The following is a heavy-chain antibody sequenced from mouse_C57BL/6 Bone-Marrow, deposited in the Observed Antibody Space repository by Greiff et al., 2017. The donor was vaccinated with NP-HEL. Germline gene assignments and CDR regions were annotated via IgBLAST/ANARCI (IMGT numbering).Heavy chain of an antibody. J-gene: IGHJ4*01. V-gene: IGHV2-6-1*01. D-gene: IGHD1-1*01. CDR1: GFSLTSYG. Sequence: VKLMESGPGLVAPSQSLSITCTVSGFSLTSYGVHWVRQPPGKGLEWLVVIWSDGSTTYNSALKSRLSISKENSKSQVFLKMNSLQTDDTAMYYCARHGDYYGLYAMDYWGQGTSVTVSS. CDR2: IWSDGST. CDR3: ARHGDYYGLYAMDY.